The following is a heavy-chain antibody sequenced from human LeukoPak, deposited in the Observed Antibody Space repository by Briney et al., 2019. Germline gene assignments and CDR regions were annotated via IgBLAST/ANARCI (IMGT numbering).Heavy chain of an antibody. CDR2: IRYDGSNK. CDR3: AKVGGRIVVVPAALDY. Sequence: GGSLRLSCAASGFTFSSYGMHWVRQAPGKGLEWVAFIRYDGSNKYYADSVKGRFTISRDNSKNTLYLQMNSLRAEDTAVYYCAKVGGRIVVVPAALDYWGQGTLVTVSS. CDR1: GFTFSSYG. V-gene: IGHV3-30*02. J-gene: IGHJ4*02. D-gene: IGHD2-2*01.